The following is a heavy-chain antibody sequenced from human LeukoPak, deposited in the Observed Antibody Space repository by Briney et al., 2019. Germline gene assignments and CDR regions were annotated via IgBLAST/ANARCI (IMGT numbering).Heavy chain of an antibody. CDR3: AHFCGGGSCYYFDY. D-gene: IGHD2-15*01. J-gene: IGHJ4*02. V-gene: IGHV3-23*01. CDR1: GFTFSSYA. CDR2: ISGSGGST. Sequence: GGSLRLSCAASGFTFSSYAMSWVRQAPGKGLEWVSAISGSGGSTYYADSVKGRITISRDNSKNTLYLQMNSLRAEDTAVYYCAHFCGGGSCYYFDYWGQGTLVTVSS.